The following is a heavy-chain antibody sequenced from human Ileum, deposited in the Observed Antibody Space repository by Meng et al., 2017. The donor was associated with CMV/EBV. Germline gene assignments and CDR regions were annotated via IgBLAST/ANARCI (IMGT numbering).Heavy chain of an antibody. Sequence: LSVAAYGFSCNNYWLHWVRPPPGGGLVWLSRIDNYGRDIIYADSVKGRFTASRDNARNIIYLQMNNLRDEDTAVYYCARDTPHNAFDPWGQGALVTVSS. CDR3: ARDTPHNAFDP. CDR2: IDNYGRDI. D-gene: IGHD2-15*01. CDR1: GFSCNNYW. V-gene: IGHV3-74*01. J-gene: IGHJ5*02.